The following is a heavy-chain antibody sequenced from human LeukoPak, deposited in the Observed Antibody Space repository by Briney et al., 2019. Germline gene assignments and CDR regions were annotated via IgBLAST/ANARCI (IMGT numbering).Heavy chain of an antibody. Sequence: ASVKVSCKASGYTFTSYDINWVRQATGQGLEWMGWMNPNSGNTGYAQKFQGRVTMTRNTSISTAYMELSSLRSEDTAVYYCARVHPSISSSYYYYMDVWGKGTTVTVSS. D-gene: IGHD6-6*01. J-gene: IGHJ6*03. CDR1: GYTFTSYD. CDR2: MNPNSGNT. V-gene: IGHV1-8*01. CDR3: ARVHPSISSSYYYYMDV.